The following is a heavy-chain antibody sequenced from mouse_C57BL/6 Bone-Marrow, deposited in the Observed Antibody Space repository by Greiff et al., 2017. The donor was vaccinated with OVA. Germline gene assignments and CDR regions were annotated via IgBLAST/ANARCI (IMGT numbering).Heavy chain of an antibody. V-gene: IGHV1-54*01. CDR1: GYAFTNYL. D-gene: IGHD2-3*01. CDR3: ASGWLLPHYYAMDY. CDR2: INPGSGGT. Sequence: VQLQQSGAELVRPGTSVKVSCKASGYAFTNYLIEWVKKRPGQGLEWIGVINPGSGGTNYNEKFKGKATLTADKSSSTAYMQLSSLTSEDSAVYFCASGWLLPHYYAMDYWGQGTSVTVSS. J-gene: IGHJ4*01.